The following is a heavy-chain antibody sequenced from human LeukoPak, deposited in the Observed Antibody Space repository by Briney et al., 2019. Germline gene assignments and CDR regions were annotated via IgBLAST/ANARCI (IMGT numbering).Heavy chain of an antibody. CDR1: GFTFSNYW. J-gene: IGHJ6*02. V-gene: IGHV3-7*01. Sequence: GGSLRLSCAASGFTFSNYWMSWVRQAPGKGLEWVANTREDGSEKYYVDSVKGRFTISRDNAKNSLYLQMNSLRAEDTAVYYCARAPRPSSWYWSYYYGMDVWGQGTTVTVSS. CDR2: TREDGSEK. CDR3: ARAPRPSSWYWSYYYGMDV. D-gene: IGHD6-13*01.